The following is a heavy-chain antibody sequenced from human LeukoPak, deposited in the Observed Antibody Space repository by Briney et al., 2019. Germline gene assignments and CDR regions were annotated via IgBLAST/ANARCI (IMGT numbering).Heavy chain of an antibody. J-gene: IGHJ3*02. Sequence: PGGSLRLSCAASGFTFSNAWMSWVRQAPGKGLEWVGRIKSKTDGGTTDYAAPVKGRFTISRDDSKNTLYLQMNSLKTEDTAVYYCTTLSITIFGVVMDAFDIWGQGTMVTVSS. CDR3: TTLSITIFGVVMDAFDI. CDR2: IKSKTDGGTT. D-gene: IGHD3-3*01. V-gene: IGHV3-15*01. CDR1: GFTFSNAW.